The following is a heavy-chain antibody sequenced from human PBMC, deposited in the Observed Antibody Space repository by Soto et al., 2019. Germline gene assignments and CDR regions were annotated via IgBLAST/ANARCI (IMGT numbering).Heavy chain of an antibody. CDR1: GFTFSSYA. V-gene: IGHV3-23*01. J-gene: IGHJ6*02. D-gene: IGHD1-20*01. CDR2: ISGSGGST. CDR3: ARLSGDNSAFFSYGMDA. Sequence: PGGSLRLSCAASGFTFSSYAISWVRQAPWKGLEWVSAISGSGGSTYYADSVKGRFTISRDNSKNTLYLQMNSLRAEDTAVYYCARLSGDNSAFFSYGMDAWGQGTTLTVSS.